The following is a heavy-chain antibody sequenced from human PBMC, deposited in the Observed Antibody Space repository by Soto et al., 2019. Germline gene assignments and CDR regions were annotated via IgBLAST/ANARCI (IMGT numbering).Heavy chain of an antibody. CDR2: IIPIFGTA. CDR3: ARATYYDFWSGSGWFDP. V-gene: IGHV1-69*01. D-gene: IGHD3-3*01. Sequence: QVQLVQSGAEVKKPGSSVKVSCKASGGTFSSYAISWVRQAPGQGLEWMGGIIPIFGTANYAQKFQGRVTITADESTSTAYMELSSPRSEDTAVYYCARATYYDFWSGSGWFDPWGQGTLVTVSS. CDR1: GGTFSSYA. J-gene: IGHJ5*02.